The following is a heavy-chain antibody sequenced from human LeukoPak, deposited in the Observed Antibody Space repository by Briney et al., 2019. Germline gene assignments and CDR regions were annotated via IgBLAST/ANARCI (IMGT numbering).Heavy chain of an antibody. CDR3: AKEVGTFDY. J-gene: IGHJ4*02. CDR1: GFTFDDYA. V-gene: IGHV3-9*01. Sequence: GRSLRLSCAASGFTFDDYAMHWVRQVPGKGLEWVSGISWNSGSIGYADSVKGRFTISRDNAKNSLYLQMNSLRVEDTALYYCAKEVGTFDYWGQGTLVTVSS. D-gene: IGHD4-23*01. CDR2: ISWNSGSI.